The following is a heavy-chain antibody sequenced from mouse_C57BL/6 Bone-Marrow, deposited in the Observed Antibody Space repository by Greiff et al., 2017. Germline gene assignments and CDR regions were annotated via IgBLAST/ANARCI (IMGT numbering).Heavy chain of an antibody. Sequence: EVQLKESGAELVRPGASVKLSCTASGFNIKDDYMHWVKQRPEQGLEWIGWIDPENGDTEYASKFQGKATITADTSSNTAYLQLSSLTSEDTAVYYCTTDYSNSFFDYWGQGTTLTVSS. J-gene: IGHJ2*01. CDR3: TTDYSNSFFDY. D-gene: IGHD2-5*01. V-gene: IGHV14-4*01. CDR2: IDPENGDT. CDR1: GFNIKDDY.